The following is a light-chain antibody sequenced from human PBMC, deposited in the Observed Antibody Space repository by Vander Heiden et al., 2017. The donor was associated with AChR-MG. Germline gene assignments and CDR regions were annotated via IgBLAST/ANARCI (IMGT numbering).Light chain of an antibody. V-gene: IGKV3-20*01. CDR1: QSVSSSY. Sequence: DIVLTPSPGTLSLTPGERATLSSRARQSVSSSYLAWYQQKPGQAPRLLIYGASSRATGIPDRFSGSGSGTDFTLTISRLEPEDFAVYYCQQYGSSPGYTFGQGTKLEIK. CDR3: QQYGSSPGYT. CDR2: GAS. J-gene: IGKJ2*01.